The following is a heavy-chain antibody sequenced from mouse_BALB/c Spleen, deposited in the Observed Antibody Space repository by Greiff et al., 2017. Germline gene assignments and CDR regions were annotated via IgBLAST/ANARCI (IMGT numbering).Heavy chain of an antibody. CDR3: ASRIYYYGSSPYAMDY. CDR2: IWGDGST. J-gene: IGHJ4*01. Sequence: QVQLKESGPGLVAPSQSLSITCTVSGFSLTGYGVNWVRQPPGKGLEWLGMIWGDGSTDYNSALKSRLSISKDNSKSQVFLKMNSLQTDDTARYYCASRIYYYGSSPYAMDYWGQGTSVTVSS. V-gene: IGHV2-6-7*01. D-gene: IGHD1-1*01. CDR1: GFSLTGYG.